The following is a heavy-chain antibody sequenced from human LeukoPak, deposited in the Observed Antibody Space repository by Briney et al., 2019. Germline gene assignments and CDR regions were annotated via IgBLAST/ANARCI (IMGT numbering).Heavy chain of an antibody. D-gene: IGHD3-10*01. J-gene: IGHJ4*02. V-gene: IGHV3-33*01. Sequence: HPGRSLRLSCAASGFTFSSYGMHWVRQAPGKGLEWVAAIWYDGSNKYYADSVKGRFTISRDNSKNTLYLQMNSLRAEDTAVYYCARDGYGSGSYYNRPLDYWGQGTLVTVSS. CDR3: ARDGYGSGSYYNRPLDY. CDR2: IWYDGSNK. CDR1: GFTFSSYG.